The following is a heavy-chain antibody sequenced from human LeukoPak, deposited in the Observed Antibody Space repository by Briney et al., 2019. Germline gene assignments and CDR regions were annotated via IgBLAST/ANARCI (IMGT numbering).Heavy chain of an antibody. CDR2: IKSKTDGGTT. Sequence: GGSLRLSCAASGFTVSSNYMSWVRQAPGKGLEWVGRIKSKTDGGTTDYAAPVKGRFTISRDDSKNTLYLQMNSLKTEDTAVYYCTTEGPNYYDSSGYYKRWGQGTMVTVSS. CDR3: TTEGPNYYDSSGYYKR. D-gene: IGHD3-22*01. J-gene: IGHJ3*01. CDR1: GFTVSSNY. V-gene: IGHV3-15*01.